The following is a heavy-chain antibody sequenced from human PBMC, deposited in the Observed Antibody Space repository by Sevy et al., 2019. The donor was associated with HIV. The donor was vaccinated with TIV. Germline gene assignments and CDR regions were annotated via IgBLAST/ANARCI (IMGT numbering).Heavy chain of an antibody. CDR2: ISSSSSYI. V-gene: IGHV3-21*01. D-gene: IGHD4-17*01. CDR3: ARVGTESGDYFRGALDY. J-gene: IGHJ4*02. CDR1: GFTFSSDS. Sequence: GGSLRLSCAASGFTFSSDSMNWVHQAPGKGLEWVSSISSSSSYIYYADSVKGRFTISRDNAKNSLYLQMNSLRAEDTAVYYCARVGTESGDYFRGALDYWGQGTLVTVSS.